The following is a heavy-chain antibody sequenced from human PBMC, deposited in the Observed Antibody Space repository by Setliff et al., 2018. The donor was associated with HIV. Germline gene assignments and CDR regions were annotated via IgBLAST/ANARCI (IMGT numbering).Heavy chain of an antibody. CDR3: ARIAFWAAAGINYYYYMDV. V-gene: IGHV4-59*08. CDR2: IYYRVNS. CDR1: GVSITGHY. Sequence: PSETLSLTCAVSGVSITGHYWSWMRQPPGKGLEWIGFIYYRVNSNINPSLKSRVTISIDASKNQFSLKLSSVTAADTAVYYCARIAFWAAAGINYYYYMDVWGKGTTVTVSS. J-gene: IGHJ6*03. D-gene: IGHD6-13*01.